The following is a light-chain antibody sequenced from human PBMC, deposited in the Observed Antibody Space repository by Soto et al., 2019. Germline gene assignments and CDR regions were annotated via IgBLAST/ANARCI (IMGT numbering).Light chain of an antibody. V-gene: IGKV1-5*01. CDR1: QSISNW. J-gene: IGKJ5*01. CDR2: HAS. CDR3: QERSNWPPIT. Sequence: DIQMTQSPSTLPASVGDRVTITCRASQSISNWLAWYQQKPGTAPKVLIYHASNLQSGVPSRFSGSGSGTEFTLTIRSLQPDDFAIYYCQERSNWPPITFGQGTRLEIK.